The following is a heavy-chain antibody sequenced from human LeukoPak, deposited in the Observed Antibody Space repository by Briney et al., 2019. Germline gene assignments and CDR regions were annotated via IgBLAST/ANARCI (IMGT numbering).Heavy chain of an antibody. CDR3: ARDLGAYYYDSSMDY. CDR1: GFTFSDYN. D-gene: IGHD3-22*01. J-gene: IGHJ4*02. CDR2: ISRSGSTK. Sequence: GGSLRLSCAASGFTFSDYNMRWIRQAPGKGLEWVSSISRSGSTKYYADSVKGRFTISRDNAKNSLFLQMNSLRAEDTAVYYCARDLGAYYYDSSMDYWGQGTLVTVSS. V-gene: IGHV3-11*04.